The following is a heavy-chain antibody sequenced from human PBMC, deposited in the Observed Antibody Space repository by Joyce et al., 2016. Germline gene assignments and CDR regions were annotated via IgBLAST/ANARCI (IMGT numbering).Heavy chain of an antibody. D-gene: IGHD6-13*01. CDR3: AREGGMGSSSYDWFDV. CDR1: GFTFRGYT. CDR2: ISSNSYGI. Sequence: EVQLVVSGGGLVKPGGSLSPSCAASGFTFRGYTMNWVGQAPGKGLELVSSISSNSYGIYYAESLRGRFTISRDNAKDSLHVQMDSLRVEDSAVYYCAREGGMGSSSYDWFDVWGQGTLVTVSS. V-gene: IGHV3-21*01. J-gene: IGHJ5*02.